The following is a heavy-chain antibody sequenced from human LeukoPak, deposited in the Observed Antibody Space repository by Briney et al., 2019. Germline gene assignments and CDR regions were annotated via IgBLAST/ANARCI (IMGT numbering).Heavy chain of an antibody. CDR1: GFTFSSYA. D-gene: IGHD4-11*01. CDR2: LSGSGSNT. CDR3: AKDRRPTTVVTYTSD. V-gene: IGHV3-23*01. Sequence: PGGSLRLSCAASGFTFSSYAMSWVRLAPGRGLEWVSALSGSGSNTYYADSVKGRFTISRDNSKNTLYLQMKSLRAEDTAVYYCAKDRRPTTVVTYTSDWGQGTLVTVSS. J-gene: IGHJ4*02.